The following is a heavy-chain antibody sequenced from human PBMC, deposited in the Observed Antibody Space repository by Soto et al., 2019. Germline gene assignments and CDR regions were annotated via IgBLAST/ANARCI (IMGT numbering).Heavy chain of an antibody. Sequence: PGGSLRLSCAASGFTFSSYGMHWVRQAPGKGLEWVAVIWYDGSNKYYADSVKGRFTISRDNSKNTLYLQMNSLRAEDTAVYYCARDRGSGWYGPIDYWGQGTLVTVSS. CDR3: ARDRGSGWYGPIDY. J-gene: IGHJ4*02. V-gene: IGHV3-33*01. CDR2: IWYDGSNK. CDR1: GFTFSSYG. D-gene: IGHD6-19*01.